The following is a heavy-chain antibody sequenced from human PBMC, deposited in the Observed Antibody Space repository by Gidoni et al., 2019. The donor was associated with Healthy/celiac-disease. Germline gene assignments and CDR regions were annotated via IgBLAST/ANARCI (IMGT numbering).Heavy chain of an antibody. D-gene: IGHD3-10*01. Sequence: EVQLLESGGGLVQPGGSLRLSCAASGVTFSSYAMSWVRQAPGKGLEWVSAISGSGGSTYYADSVKGRFTISRDNSKNTLYLQMNSLRAEDTAVYYCAKDGLFGELLPHFDYWGQGTLVTVSS. CDR1: GVTFSSYA. CDR2: ISGSGGST. J-gene: IGHJ4*02. V-gene: IGHV3-23*01. CDR3: AKDGLFGELLPHFDY.